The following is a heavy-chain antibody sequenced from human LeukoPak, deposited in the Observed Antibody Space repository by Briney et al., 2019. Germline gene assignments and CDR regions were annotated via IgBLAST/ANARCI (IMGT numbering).Heavy chain of an antibody. CDR3: AILHPYYDGNGYWVQ. CDR1: GFTFSSYA. V-gene: IGHV3-23*01. CDR2: INTSGGST. D-gene: IGHD3-22*01. Sequence: GESLRLSCAASGFTFSSYAMSWVRQAPGKGLEWVSGINTSGGSTAYADSVKGRFTISRDNPRNTLYMQMNSLRAEDTALYNCAILHPYYDGNGYWVQWGQGTLVTVSS. J-gene: IGHJ4*02.